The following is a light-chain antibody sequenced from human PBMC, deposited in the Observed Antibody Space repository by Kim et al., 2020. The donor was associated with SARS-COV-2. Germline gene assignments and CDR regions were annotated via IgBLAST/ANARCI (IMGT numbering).Light chain of an antibody. CDR3: LQSYNTPHT. J-gene: IGKJ2*01. CDR2: ATS. V-gene: IGKV1-39*01. CDR1: QGIGSY. Sequence: DIQMTQSPSSLSASVGDRVSITCRASQGIGSYLSWYQQKPGKAPKLLIYATSSFQSGVPSRFRGSGSGTDFTLTISSLQPEDFATYYCLQSYNTPHTFGQGTKLEI.